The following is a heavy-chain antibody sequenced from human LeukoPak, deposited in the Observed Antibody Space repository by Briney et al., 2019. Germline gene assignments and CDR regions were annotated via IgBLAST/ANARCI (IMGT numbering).Heavy chain of an antibody. J-gene: IGHJ4*02. CDR3: ARAGRIDFWSGYYSPNNPFDY. CDR1: GGSISSYY. D-gene: IGHD3-3*01. V-gene: IGHV4-59*01. Sequence: PSETLSLTCTVSGGSISSYYWSWIRQPPGKGLEWIGYIYYSGSTNYNPSLKSRVTISVDTSKNQFSLKLSSVTAADTAVYYCARAGRIDFWSGYYSPNNPFDYWGQGTLVTVSS. CDR2: IYYSGST.